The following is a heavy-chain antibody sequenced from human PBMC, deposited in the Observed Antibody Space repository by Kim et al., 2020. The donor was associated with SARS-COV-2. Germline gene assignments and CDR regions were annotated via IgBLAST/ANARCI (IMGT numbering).Heavy chain of an antibody. V-gene: IGHV3-30*18. CDR2: ISYDGSNK. CDR3: AKERFSSSWYTGGDFDY. Sequence: GGSLRLSCAASGFTFSSYGMHWVRQAPGKGLEWVAVISYDGSNKYYADAVKGRFTISRDNSKNTLYLQMNSLRAEDTAVYYCAKERFSSSWYTGGDFDYWGKGTLDTGST. CDR1: GFTFSSYG. J-gene: IGHJ4*01. D-gene: IGHD6-13*01.